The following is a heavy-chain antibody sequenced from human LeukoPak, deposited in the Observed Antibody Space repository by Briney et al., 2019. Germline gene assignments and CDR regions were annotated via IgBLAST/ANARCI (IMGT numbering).Heavy chain of an antibody. CDR1: GFPFSGYG. V-gene: IGHV3-33*01. D-gene: IGHD4-11*01. J-gene: IGHJ1*01. CDR2: AYGDGSSQ. Sequence: GGSLRLSCAASGFPFSGYGMHWVRQASGKGLEWVAVAYGDGSSQYYADSVKGRFSISKDISKNTLSLQMNSLRAEDTAVYSCATGGNFYYSHWGQGTLVTVSS. CDR3: ATGGNFYYSH.